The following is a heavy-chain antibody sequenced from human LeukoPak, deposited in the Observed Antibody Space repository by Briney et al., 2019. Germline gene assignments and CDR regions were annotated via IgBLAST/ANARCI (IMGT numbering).Heavy chain of an antibody. CDR3: AKGDIGGEMATIAFY. Sequence: VASVKVSCKASGGTFSSYAISWVRQSPGQGLEWMGGIIPIFGTANYAQKFQGRVTITADESTSTAYMELSSLRSEDTAVYYCAKGDIGGEMATIAFYWGQGTLVTVSS. CDR1: GGTFSSYA. V-gene: IGHV1-69*01. CDR2: IIPIFGTA. D-gene: IGHD5-24*01. J-gene: IGHJ4*02.